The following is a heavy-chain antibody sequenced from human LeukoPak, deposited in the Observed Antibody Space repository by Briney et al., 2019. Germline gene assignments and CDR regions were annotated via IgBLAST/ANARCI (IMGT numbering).Heavy chain of an antibody. D-gene: IGHD3-9*01. CDR3: ARARGYDILTGYYGHDAFDI. J-gene: IGHJ3*02. CDR1: GYTFTSYG. V-gene: IGHV1-18*01. Sequence: ASVKVSCKASGYTFTSYGISWVRQAPGQGLEWMGWISAYNGNTNYAQKLQGRVTMTTDTSTSTAYMELRSLRSDDTAVYYCARARGYDILTGYYGHDAFDIWGQGTMVTVSS. CDR2: ISAYNGNT.